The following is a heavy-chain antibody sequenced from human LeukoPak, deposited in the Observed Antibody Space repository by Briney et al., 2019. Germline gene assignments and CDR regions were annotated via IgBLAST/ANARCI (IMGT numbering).Heavy chain of an antibody. J-gene: IGHJ4*02. Sequence: SETLSLTCSVSGVSIGSDDSNYWAWIRQPPGKGLEWIAGITSSGTAHYNPSLESQVTISLDTSSNQFSLKLTFVTAADTALYYCARATNYRRYSFHSWGQGTKVTVSS. D-gene: IGHD3-16*02. CDR3: ARATNYRRYSFHS. CDR1: GVSIGSDDSNY. V-gene: IGHV4-39*01. CDR2: ITSSGTA.